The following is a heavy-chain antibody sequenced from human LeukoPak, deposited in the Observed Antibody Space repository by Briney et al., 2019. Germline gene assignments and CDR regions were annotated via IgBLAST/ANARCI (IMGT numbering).Heavy chain of an antibody. Sequence: SETLSLTCTVSGGSISSSSYYWGWIRHPPEKGLEWIGSIYYSGSTYYSPSLKNRVTISVDTSKNQFSLKLSSMTAADTAVYYCARRVSSSSWFDYWGQGTLVTVSS. V-gene: IGHV4-39*01. J-gene: IGHJ4*02. CDR2: IYYSGST. CDR1: GGSISSSSYY. CDR3: ARRVSSSSWFDY. D-gene: IGHD6-13*01.